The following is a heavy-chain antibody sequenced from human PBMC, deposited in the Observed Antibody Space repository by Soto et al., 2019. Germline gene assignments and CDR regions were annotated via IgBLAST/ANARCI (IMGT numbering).Heavy chain of an antibody. CDR3: ARDNYDSSGYLDY. V-gene: IGHV3-30-3*01. D-gene: IGHD3-22*01. J-gene: IGHJ4*02. Sequence: GESLKISCAASGFTFSSYAMHWVRQAPGKGLEWVAVISYDGSNKYYADSVKGRFTISRDNSKNTLYLQMNSLRAEDTAVYYCARDNYDSSGYLDYWGQGTLVTVSS. CDR1: GFTFSSYA. CDR2: ISYDGSNK.